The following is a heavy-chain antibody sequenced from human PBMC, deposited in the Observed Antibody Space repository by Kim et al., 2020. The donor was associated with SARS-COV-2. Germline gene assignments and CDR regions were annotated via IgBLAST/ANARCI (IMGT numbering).Heavy chain of an antibody. J-gene: IGHJ3*02. Sequence: SETLSLTCTVSGGSISSYYWSWIRQPAGKGLEWIGRIYTSGSTNYNPSLKSRVTMSVDTSKNQFSLKLSSVTAADTAVYYCARGGRYCSSTSCYEGDIWGQGTMVTVSS. CDR2: IYTSGST. D-gene: IGHD2-2*01. CDR1: GGSISSYY. V-gene: IGHV4-4*07. CDR3: ARGGRYCSSTSCYEGDI.